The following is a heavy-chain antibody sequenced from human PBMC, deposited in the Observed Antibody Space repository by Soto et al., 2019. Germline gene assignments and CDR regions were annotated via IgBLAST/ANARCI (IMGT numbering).Heavy chain of an antibody. Sequence: SETLSLTCTVSGGSISSSSYYWGWIRQPPGKGLEWIGSIYYSGSTYYNPSLKSRVTISVDTSKNQFSLKLSSVTAADTAVYYCARDKRPPYGVAAAGPYYYYGMDVWGQGTTVTVSS. J-gene: IGHJ6*02. D-gene: IGHD6-13*01. V-gene: IGHV4-39*07. CDR3: ARDKRPPYGVAAAGPYYYYGMDV. CDR2: IYYSGST. CDR1: GGSISSSSYY.